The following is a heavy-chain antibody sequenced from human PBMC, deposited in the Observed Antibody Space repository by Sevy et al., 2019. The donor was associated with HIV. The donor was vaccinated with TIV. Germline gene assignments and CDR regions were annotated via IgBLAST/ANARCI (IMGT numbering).Heavy chain of an antibody. V-gene: IGHV4-61*02. Sequence: SETLSLTCTVSGDSISSGNHWWSWIRQPAGKGLEWIGRIYTSGRTIYNPVLRSRFTMSVDTSTNQFFLNLNSVTAADTAVYYCARDGIRSDYYHGMDVWGQGTTVTVSS. CDR2: IYTSGRT. J-gene: IGHJ6*02. CDR1: GDSISSGNHW. CDR3: ARDGIRSDYYHGMDV. D-gene: IGHD1-26*01.